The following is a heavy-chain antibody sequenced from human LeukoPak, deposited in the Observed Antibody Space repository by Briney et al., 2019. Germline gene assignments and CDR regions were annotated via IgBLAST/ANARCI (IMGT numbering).Heavy chain of an antibody. Sequence: GGSLRLSCAASGFTFSSAWMNWVRQAPGKGLEWVGRIKSETDGGTTDYAAPVKGTFTISRDDSENTLYLQMNSLRAEDTAVYYCAKARDPLKWLLLLDYWGQGTLVTVSS. J-gene: IGHJ4*02. V-gene: IGHV3-15*07. D-gene: IGHD3-22*01. CDR2: IKSETDGGTT. CDR3: AKARDPLKWLLLLDY. CDR1: GFTFSSAW.